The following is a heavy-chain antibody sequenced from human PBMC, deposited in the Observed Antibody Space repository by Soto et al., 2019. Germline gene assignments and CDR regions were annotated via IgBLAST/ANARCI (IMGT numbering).Heavy chain of an antibody. CDR3: AKGWGYSNYYFDF. Sequence: PGGSLRLSCAASGFSFSDYEMNWVRQAPGKGLEWIAHISFSGSTIYYADPVKGRFSISRDNSKNTLFLQMSSLGAEDTALYYCAKGWGYSNYYFDFWGQGTLVTVSS. J-gene: IGHJ4*02. D-gene: IGHD4-4*01. CDR2: ISFSGSTI. CDR1: GFSFSDYE. V-gene: IGHV3-48*03.